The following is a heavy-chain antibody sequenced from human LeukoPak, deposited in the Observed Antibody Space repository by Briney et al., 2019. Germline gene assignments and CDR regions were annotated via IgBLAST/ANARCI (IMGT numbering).Heavy chain of an antibody. CDR3: ARPRTVTTRFAPIDY. D-gene: IGHD4-17*01. CDR1: GFTVSSNY. V-gene: IGHV3-7*03. J-gene: IGHJ4*02. CDR2: IKQDGSEK. Sequence: GGSLRLSCAASGFTVSSNYMSWVRQAPGKGLEWVANIKQDGSEKYYVDSVKGRFTISRDNANNSLCLQMNSLRAEDTAVYYCARPRTVTTRFAPIDYWGQGNLVTVSS.